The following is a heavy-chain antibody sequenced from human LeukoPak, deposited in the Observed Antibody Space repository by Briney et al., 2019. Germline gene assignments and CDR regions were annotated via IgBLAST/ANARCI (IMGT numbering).Heavy chain of an antibody. J-gene: IGHJ4*02. V-gene: IGHV1-69*04. CDR1: GGTFSSYA. CDR3: ARDRIAVAGNERYFDY. CDR2: IIPILGIA. Sequence: SVKVSCKASGGTFSSYAISWVRQAPGQGLEWMGRIIPILGIANYAQKFQGRVTITADKSTSTAYMELSSLRSEDTAVYYCARDRIAVAGNERYFDYWGQGTLVTVSS. D-gene: IGHD6-19*01.